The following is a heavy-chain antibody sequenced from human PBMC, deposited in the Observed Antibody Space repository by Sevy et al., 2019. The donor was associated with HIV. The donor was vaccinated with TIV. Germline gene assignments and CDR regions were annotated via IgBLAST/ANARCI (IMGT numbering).Heavy chain of an antibody. CDR2: IDTNNGNT. CDR1: GYTFTFYG. D-gene: IGHD1-1*01. Sequence: ASVKVSCKASGYTFTFYGITWVRQAPGQGLEWIGWIDTNNGNTKYGRNFQDRVTMTTDASTSTAYLEVRSLRPDDTAIYYCARGQLPKDYNWFDPWGQGTQVTVSS. CDR3: ARGQLPKDYNWFDP. J-gene: IGHJ5*02. V-gene: IGHV1-18*04.